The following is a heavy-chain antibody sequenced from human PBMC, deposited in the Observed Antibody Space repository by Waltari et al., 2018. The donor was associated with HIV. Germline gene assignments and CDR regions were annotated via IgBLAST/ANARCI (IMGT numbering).Heavy chain of an antibody. D-gene: IGHD6-19*01. V-gene: IGHV3-23*01. CDR3: AKDMVVAVAGIFDY. CDR2: ISGSGGST. J-gene: IGHJ4*02. Sequence: EVQLLESGGGLVQPGGSLRLPCAASGFTFSSYAMSWARQAPGKGLEWVSAISGSGGSTYYADSVKGRFTISRDNSKNTLYLQMNSLRAEDTAVYYCAKDMVVAVAGIFDYWGQGTLVTVSS. CDR1: GFTFSSYA.